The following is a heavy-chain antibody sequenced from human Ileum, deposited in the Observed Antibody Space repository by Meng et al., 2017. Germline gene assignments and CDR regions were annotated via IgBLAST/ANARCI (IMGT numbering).Heavy chain of an antibody. CDR3: ARDMSKRFDF. CDR1: GFNFRNCG. D-gene: IGHD3-16*01. J-gene: IGHJ4*02. Sequence: VQRVQAGRAVCPARKSCRPSGATFGFNFRNCGRHWLRQAPGRVGGLVPVLWYNGSKQYYVDSVKVRVNNSRDNSENALYLQMNSLRAEDTALYFCARDMSKRFDFWGQGTLVTVSS. V-gene: IGHV3-33*01. CDR2: LWYNGSKQ.